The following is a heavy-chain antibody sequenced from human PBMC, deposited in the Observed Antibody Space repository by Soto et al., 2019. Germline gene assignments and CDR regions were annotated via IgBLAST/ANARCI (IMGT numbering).Heavy chain of an antibody. Sequence: QVQLVRSGAEVKKPGSSVKVSCKASGGTFSSYAISWVRQAPGQVLEWMGGFIPIFGTANYAQKFQGRVQINTDESTSTAYLALSSLRSEDTAVYYWARVVWGDSYNLRLFAFDIWRQGTMVTVSS. CDR1: GGTFSSYA. V-gene: IGHV1-69*01. D-gene: IGHD5-12*01. CDR3: ARVVWGDSYNLRLFAFDI. J-gene: IGHJ3*02. CDR2: FIPIFGTA.